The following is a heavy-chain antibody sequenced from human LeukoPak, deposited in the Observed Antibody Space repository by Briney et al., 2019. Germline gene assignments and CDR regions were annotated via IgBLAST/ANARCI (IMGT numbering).Heavy chain of an antibody. J-gene: IGHJ1*01. D-gene: IGHD2-2*01. CDR2: IWYDGSNK. CDR1: GFTFSSYG. CDR3: ATLVPAAIRYFQH. Sequence: PGRSLRLSCAASGFTFSSYGMHWVRQAPGKGLEWVAVIWYDGSNKYYADSVKGRFTISRDNSENTLYLQMNSLRAEDTAVYYCATLVPAAIRYFQHWGQGTLVTVSS. V-gene: IGHV3-33*01.